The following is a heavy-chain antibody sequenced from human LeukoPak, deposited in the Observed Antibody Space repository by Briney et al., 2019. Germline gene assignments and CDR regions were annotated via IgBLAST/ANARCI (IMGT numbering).Heavy chain of an antibody. CDR2: INHSGST. CDR1: GGSFSGCY. CDR3: ARATYYYGSGSYHY. V-gene: IGHV4-34*01. D-gene: IGHD3-10*01. Sequence: SETLSLTCAVYGGSFSGCYWSWIRQPPGKGLEWIGEINHSGSTNYNPSLKSRVTISVDTSKNQFSLKLSSVTAADTAVYYCARATYYYGSGSYHYWGQGTLVTVSS. J-gene: IGHJ4*02.